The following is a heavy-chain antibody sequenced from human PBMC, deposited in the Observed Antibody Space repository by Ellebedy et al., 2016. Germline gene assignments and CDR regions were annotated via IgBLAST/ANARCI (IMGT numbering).Heavy chain of an antibody. V-gene: IGHV1-18*01. CDR1: GYTFTSYG. CDR2: ISAYNGNT. J-gene: IGHJ2*01. CDR3: ARPERGDSYGSLSWYFDL. D-gene: IGHD5-18*01. Sequence: ASVKVSCKASGYTFTSYGITWVRQAPGQGLEWMGWISAYNGNTNYAQRFQGRVTITADKSTSTAYMELNSLRSEDTAVYYCARPERGDSYGSLSWYFDLWGRGTLVTVSS.